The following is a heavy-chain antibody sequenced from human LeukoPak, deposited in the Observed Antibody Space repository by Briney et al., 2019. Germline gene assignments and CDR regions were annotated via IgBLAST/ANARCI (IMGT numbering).Heavy chain of an antibody. D-gene: IGHD2-2*01. J-gene: IGHJ4*02. Sequence: GGSLRLSCAASGFTFSSYSMNWVRQAPGKGLEWVSSISSSSSYIYYADSVKGRFTISRDNAKNSLYLQMNSLRAEDTAVYYCARDLPAAMPDPYFDYWGQGTLVTVSS. CDR3: ARDLPAAMPDPYFDY. V-gene: IGHV3-21*01. CDR2: ISSSSSYI. CDR1: GFTFSSYS.